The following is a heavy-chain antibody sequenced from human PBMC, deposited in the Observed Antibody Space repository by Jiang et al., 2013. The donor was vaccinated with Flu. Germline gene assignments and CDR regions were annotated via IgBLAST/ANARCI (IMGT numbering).Heavy chain of an antibody. V-gene: IGHV3-23*01. CDR3: AKETHYYDSSGSAGGY. D-gene: IGHD3-22*01. Sequence: RQAPGKGLEWVSAISSSGGSTYYADSVKGRFTISRDNSKNTLYLQMNSLRAEDTAVYYCAKETHYYDSSGSAGGYWGQGTLVTVSS. J-gene: IGHJ4*02. CDR2: ISSSGGST.